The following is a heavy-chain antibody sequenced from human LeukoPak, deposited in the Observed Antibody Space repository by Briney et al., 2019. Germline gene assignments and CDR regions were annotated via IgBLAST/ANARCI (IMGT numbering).Heavy chain of an antibody. CDR3: ARENLSFRPPRLDY. CDR1: GGTFSSYA. CDR2: IIPILGIA. Sequence: GASVKVSCKASGGTFSSYAISWVRQAPGQGLEWMGRIIPILGIANYAQKFQGRVTITADKSTSTAYMELSSLRSEDTAVYYCARENLSFRPPRLDYWGQGTLVTVSS. J-gene: IGHJ4*02. D-gene: IGHD3-16*01. V-gene: IGHV1-69*04.